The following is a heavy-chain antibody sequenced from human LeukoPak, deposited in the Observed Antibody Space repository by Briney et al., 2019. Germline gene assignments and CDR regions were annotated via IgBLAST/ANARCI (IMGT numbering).Heavy chain of an antibody. Sequence: ASVKVSCKVSGYTLTELSMHWVRQAPGKGLEWMGGFDPEDGETIYAQKFQGRVTLTRDTSTSTVYVELSSLRSEDTAIYYCARIRDGYNDAYDIWGQGTVVTVPS. CDR1: GYTLTELS. J-gene: IGHJ3*02. D-gene: IGHD5-24*01. V-gene: IGHV1-24*01. CDR3: ARIRDGYNDAYDI. CDR2: FDPEDGET.